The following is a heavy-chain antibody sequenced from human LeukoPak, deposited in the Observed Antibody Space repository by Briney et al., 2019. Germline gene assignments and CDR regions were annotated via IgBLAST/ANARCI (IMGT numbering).Heavy chain of an antibody. J-gene: IGHJ6*03. CDR3: ARTRSGSYDYYMDV. Sequence: SETLSLTCTVSGGSLSCHYWSWIRQPPGKGLEWIGYIYDSGSTNYNPSLKSRVTISVDTSKNQFSLKLSSVTAADTAVYYCARTRSGSYDYYMDVWAKGTTVTVSS. D-gene: IGHD3-10*01. CDR1: GGSLSCHY. V-gene: IGHV4-59*11. CDR2: IYDSGST.